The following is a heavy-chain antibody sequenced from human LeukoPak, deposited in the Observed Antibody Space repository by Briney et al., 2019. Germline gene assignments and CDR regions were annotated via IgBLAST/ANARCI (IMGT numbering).Heavy chain of an antibody. V-gene: IGHV3-21*01. J-gene: IGHJ4*02. Sequence: PGGSLRLSRAASGFTFSSYSMNWVRQAPGKGLEWVSSISSSSSYIYYADSVKGRFTISRDNAKNSLYLQMNSLRAEDTAVYYCARDVAAAGYYWGQGTLVTVSS. D-gene: IGHD6-13*01. CDR3: ARDVAAAGYY. CDR1: GFTFSSYS. CDR2: ISSSSSYI.